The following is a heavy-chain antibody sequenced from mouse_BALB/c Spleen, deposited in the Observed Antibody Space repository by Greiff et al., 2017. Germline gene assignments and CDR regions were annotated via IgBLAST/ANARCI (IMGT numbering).Heavy chain of an antibody. CDR3: AREGTGTWGAMDY. CDR1: GFTFSDYY. D-gene: IGHD4-1*01. Sequence: EVKLVESGGGLVQPGGSLKLSCAASGFTFSDYYMYWVRQTPEKRLEWVATISDGGSYTYYPDSVKGRFTISRDNAKNNLYLQMSSLKSEDTAMYYCAREGTGTWGAMDYWGQGTSVTVSS. V-gene: IGHV5-4*02. CDR2: ISDGGSYT. J-gene: IGHJ4*01.